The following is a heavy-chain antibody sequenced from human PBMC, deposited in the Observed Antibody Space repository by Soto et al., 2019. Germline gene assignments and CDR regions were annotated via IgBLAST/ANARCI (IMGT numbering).Heavy chain of an antibody. CDR1: GFTFNSYA. CDR2: ISGSDENT. J-gene: IGHJ4*02. CDR3: AKEGSYDSSGYYYY. D-gene: IGHD3-22*01. V-gene: IGHV3-23*01. Sequence: QSGGSLRLSCAASGFTFNSYAMTWVRQAPGRGLEWVSTISGSDENTYYADSVKGRFTISRDNSKSTLYLQMNSLRAEDTAVYYCAKEGSYDSSGYYYYWGQGTLVTVSS.